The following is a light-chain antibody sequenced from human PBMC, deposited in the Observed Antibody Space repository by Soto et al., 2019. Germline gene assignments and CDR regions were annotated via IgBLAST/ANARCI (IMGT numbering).Light chain of an antibody. V-gene: IGLV2-14*01. CDR2: DVS. Sequence: QSALTQPASVSGSPGQSITISCTGTSSDVGGYNYVSWYQQHPGKAPKVMIYDVSNRPSGVSNRFSGSKSGNTASLTISGLQAEDEADYYCSSYTISNPLPWVFGTGTKLTVL. CDR3: SSYTISNPLPWV. CDR1: SSDVGGYNY. J-gene: IGLJ1*01.